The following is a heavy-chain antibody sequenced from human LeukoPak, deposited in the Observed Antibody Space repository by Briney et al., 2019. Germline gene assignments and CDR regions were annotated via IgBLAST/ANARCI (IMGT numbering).Heavy chain of an antibody. CDR2: MNPNSGNT. D-gene: IGHD3-10*01. CDR3: ARCGESDLDWGNWFDP. J-gene: IGHJ5*02. V-gene: IGHV1-8*03. Sequence: EASVKVSCKASGYTFTSYDINWVRQATGQGLEWMGWMNPNSGNTGYAQKFQGRVIITRNTSISTAYMELSSLRSEDTAVYYCARCGESDLDWGNWFDPWGQGTLVTVSS. CDR1: GYTFTSYD.